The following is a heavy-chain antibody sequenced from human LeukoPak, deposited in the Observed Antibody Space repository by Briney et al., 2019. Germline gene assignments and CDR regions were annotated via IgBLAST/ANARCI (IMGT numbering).Heavy chain of an antibody. D-gene: IGHD6-19*01. CDR3: ARGSGWSSYYGMDV. Sequence: GGSLRLSCAASGXTFSSYTVHWVRQAPGKGREYVSAISSNGGSTYYANSVKGRFTISRDNSKNTLYLQMGSLRAEDMAVYYCARGSGWSSYYGMDVWGQGTTVTVSS. CDR2: ISSNGGST. CDR1: GXTFSSYT. V-gene: IGHV3-64*01. J-gene: IGHJ6*02.